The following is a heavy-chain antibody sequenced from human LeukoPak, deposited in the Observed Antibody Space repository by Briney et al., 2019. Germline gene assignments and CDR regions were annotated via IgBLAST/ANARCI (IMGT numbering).Heavy chain of an antibody. V-gene: IGHV4-39*01. D-gene: IGHD3-9*01. Sequence: PSETLSLTCTVSGFSVSDPHSYWGWVRQPPGKGLEWIAEINFIGRTSYNSSLNSRVTMSVDTSKNQFSLKMTSLTAADTAVYLCARLTKGRYFDYIFAFWGQGILVTVSS. CDR3: ARLTKGRYFDYIFAF. J-gene: IGHJ4*02. CDR2: INFIGRT. CDR1: GFSVSDPHSY.